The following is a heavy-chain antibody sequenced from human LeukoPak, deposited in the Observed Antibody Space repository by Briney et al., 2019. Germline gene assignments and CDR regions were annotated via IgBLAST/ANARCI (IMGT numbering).Heavy chain of an antibody. V-gene: IGHV4-61*05. D-gene: IGHD4-17*01. CDR1: GASISSSSYY. CDR2: IYYSGST. Sequence: SETLSLTCTVSGASISSSSYYWVWIRQPPGKGLEWIGYIYYSGSTNYNPSLKSRVTISVDTSKNQFSLKLSSVTAADTAVYYCAKYGDYGNWYFDLWGRGTLVTVSS. J-gene: IGHJ2*01. CDR3: AKYGDYGNWYFDL.